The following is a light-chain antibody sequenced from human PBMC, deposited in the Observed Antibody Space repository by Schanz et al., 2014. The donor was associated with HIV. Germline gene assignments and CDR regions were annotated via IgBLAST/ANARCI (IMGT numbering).Light chain of an antibody. CDR1: QNVNSN. Sequence: VMTQSPATLSVSPGERATLFCRASQNVNSNLAWYQQKPRHAPTLLIHSATTRATGIPARISGSGSGTEFTLTINSLQSEDFAVYYCQQYNDWPPWTFGQGTKVEIK. J-gene: IGKJ1*01. V-gene: IGKV3-15*01. CDR2: SAT. CDR3: QQYNDWPPWT.